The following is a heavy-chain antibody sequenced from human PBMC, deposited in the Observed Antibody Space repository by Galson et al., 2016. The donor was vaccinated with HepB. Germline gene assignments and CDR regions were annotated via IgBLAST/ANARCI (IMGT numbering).Heavy chain of an antibody. CDR2: ILPKSGVT. D-gene: IGHD7-27*01. Sequence: SVKVSCKASGYRFTDSYLHWIRQAPGRGLEWMGWILPKSGVTHYAQSFQGRITVTADTAINTLYMHLDRLTSDDTAVYFCARDFNWGPDFWGQGTLVTVSS. V-gene: IGHV1-2*02. CDR3: ARDFNWGPDF. CDR1: GYRFTDSY. J-gene: IGHJ4*02.